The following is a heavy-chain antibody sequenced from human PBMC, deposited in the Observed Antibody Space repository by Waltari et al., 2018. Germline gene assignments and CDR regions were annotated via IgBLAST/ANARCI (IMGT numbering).Heavy chain of an antibody. CDR2: INPNSGGT. D-gene: IGHD6-13*01. J-gene: IGHJ5*02. CDR1: GYTFTGYY. CDR3: AKDTREWSHGAAAVNWFDP. V-gene: IGHV1-2*06. Sequence: QVQLVQSGAEVKKPGASVKVSCKASGYTFTGYYMHWVRQAPGQGLEWMGRINPNSGGTNYAQKFQGRVTMTRDTSISTAYMELSRLRSDDTAVYYCAKDTREWSHGAAAVNWFDPWGQGTLVTVSS.